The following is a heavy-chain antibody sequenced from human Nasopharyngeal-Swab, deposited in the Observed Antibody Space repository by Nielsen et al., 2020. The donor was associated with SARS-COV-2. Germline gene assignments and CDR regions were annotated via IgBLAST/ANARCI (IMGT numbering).Heavy chain of an antibody. Sequence: GGSLRLSCAASGFTFDDYAMHWVRQAPGKGLEWVSGISWNSGSIGYADSVKGRFTISRDNAKNSLYLQMNSLRAEDTALYSRPFLFSYHPDYWGQGTLVTVSS. CDR2: ISWNSGSI. J-gene: IGHJ4*02. CDR3: PFLFSYHPDY. D-gene: IGHD2/OR15-2a*01. CDR1: GFTFDDYA. V-gene: IGHV3-9*01.